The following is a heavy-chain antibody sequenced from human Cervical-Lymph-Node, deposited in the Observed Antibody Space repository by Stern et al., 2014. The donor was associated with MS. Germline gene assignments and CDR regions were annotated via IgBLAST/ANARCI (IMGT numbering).Heavy chain of an antibody. CDR1: GGPFVGYY. CDR3: ARIPYYFVGFDY. Sequence: QVQLQQWGAGLLKPSETLSLTCGISGGPFVGYYWTWVRQAPGKGLEWIGELKHRGTSHYNPSLKGRVTLSGDTSRNQFSLTLTSVTAADTAVYYCARIPYYFVGFDYWGQGTLVTVSS. CDR2: LKHRGTS. V-gene: IGHV4-34*01. D-gene: IGHD2/OR15-2a*01. J-gene: IGHJ4*02.